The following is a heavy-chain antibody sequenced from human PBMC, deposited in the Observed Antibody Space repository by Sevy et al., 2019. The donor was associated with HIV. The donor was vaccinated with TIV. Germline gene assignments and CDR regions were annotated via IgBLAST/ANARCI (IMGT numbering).Heavy chain of an antibody. CDR3: ATHAGIAAAGRVFDY. J-gene: IGHJ4*02. CDR1: GFTFSDHY. D-gene: IGHD6-13*01. V-gene: IGHV3-72*01. Sequence: GGSLRLSCAASGFTFSDHYMEWVRQAPGKGLEWVGRIRNKADSYATEYAASVKGRFTISRDDSKNSLYLLMNSLRTEDTAVYYCATHAGIAAAGRVFDYWGQGTLVTVSS. CDR2: IRNKADSYAT.